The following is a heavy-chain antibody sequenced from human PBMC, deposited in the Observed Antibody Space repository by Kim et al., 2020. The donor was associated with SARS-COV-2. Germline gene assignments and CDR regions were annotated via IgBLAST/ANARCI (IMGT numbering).Heavy chain of an antibody. CDR2: IYTSGST. J-gene: IGHJ2*01. D-gene: IGHD3-9*01. CDR1: GGSISSGSYY. V-gene: IGHV4-61*02. Sequence: SETLSLTCTVSGGSISSGSYYWSWIRQPAGMGLEWIGRIYTSGSTNDNPSLKSRVTISVDTSKNQFSLKLSSVTAADTAVYYCARELAYDILTGYYLWYFVLWGRGTLVTVSS. CDR3: ARELAYDILTGYYLWYFVL.